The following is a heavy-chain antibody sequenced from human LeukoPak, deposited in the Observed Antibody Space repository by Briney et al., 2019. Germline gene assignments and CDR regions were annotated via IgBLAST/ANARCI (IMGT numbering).Heavy chain of an antibody. Sequence: SQTLSLTCTVSGGSISSGDYYWSWIRQPPGKGLEWIGEINHSGSTNYNPSLKSRVTISVDTSKSQFSLKLSSVTAADTAVYYCARDSDYYDSSGYRLVDYWGQGTLVTVSS. CDR3: ARDSDYYDSSGYRLVDY. J-gene: IGHJ4*02. CDR2: INHSGST. D-gene: IGHD3-22*01. CDR1: GGSISSGDYY. V-gene: IGHV4-30-4*01.